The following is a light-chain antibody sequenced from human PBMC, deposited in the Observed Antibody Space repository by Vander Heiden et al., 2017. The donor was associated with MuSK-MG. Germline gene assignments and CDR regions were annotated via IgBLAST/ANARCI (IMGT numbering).Light chain of an antibody. Sequence: QSALTQPRSVSGSPGQSFTIPCTGTSSDVGGYNYVSWYQQHPGEAPKLMIYDVSKRPSGVPDRFSGSKSDNTASLTISGLQAEDEADYYCCSYAGSYTLIFGGGTQLTVL. J-gene: IGLJ2*01. CDR1: SSDVGGYNY. V-gene: IGLV2-11*01. CDR2: DVS. CDR3: CSYAGSYTLI.